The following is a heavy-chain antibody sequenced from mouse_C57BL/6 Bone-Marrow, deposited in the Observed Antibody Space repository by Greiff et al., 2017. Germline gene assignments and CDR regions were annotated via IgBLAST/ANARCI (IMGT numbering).Heavy chain of an antibody. CDR1: GFNIKDDY. CDR3: TCSDGWYFDV. V-gene: IGHV14-4*01. J-gene: IGHJ1*03. Sequence: DVKLVESGAELVRPGASVKLSCTASGFNIKDDYMHWVKQRPEQGLEWIGWIDPENGDTEYASKFQGKATITADTSSNTAYLQLSSLTSEDTAVYYCTCSDGWYFDVWGTGTTVTVSS. CDR2: IDPENGDT.